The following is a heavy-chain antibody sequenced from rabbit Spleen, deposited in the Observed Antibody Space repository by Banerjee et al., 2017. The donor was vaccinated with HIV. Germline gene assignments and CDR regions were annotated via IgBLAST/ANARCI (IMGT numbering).Heavy chain of an antibody. CDR3: ARLFAYASYAAFGYATLDYFDL. D-gene: IGHD6-1*01. CDR1: GFSFSSGYD. V-gene: IGHV1S40*01. Sequence: QSLEESGGGLVKPGASLTLTCKASGFSFSSGYDMCWVRQAPGKGLEWIACIYAGSSGSTYYASWAKGRFTISKTSSTTVTLQMTSLTAADTATYFCARLFAYASYAAFGYATLDYFDLWGPGTLVTVS. J-gene: IGHJ4*01. CDR2: IYAGSSGST.